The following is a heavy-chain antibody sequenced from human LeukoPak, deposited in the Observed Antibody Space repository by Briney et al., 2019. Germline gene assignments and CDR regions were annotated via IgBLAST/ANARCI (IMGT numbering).Heavy chain of an antibody. J-gene: IGHJ4*02. V-gene: IGHV4-59*01. CDR1: GGSISSYY. Sequence: PSETLSLTCTVSGGSISSYYWSWIQQPPGKGLEWIGYIYYSGSTNYNPSLKSRVTISVDTSKNQFSLKLSSVTAADTAVYYCARSIAVAGTLFDYWGQGTLVTVSS. CDR3: ARSIAVAGTLFDY. D-gene: IGHD6-19*01. CDR2: IYYSGST.